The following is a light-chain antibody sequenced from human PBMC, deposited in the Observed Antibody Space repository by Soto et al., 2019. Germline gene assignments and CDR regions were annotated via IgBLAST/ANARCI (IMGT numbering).Light chain of an antibody. J-gene: IGKJ4*01. CDR1: HSIFKW. V-gene: IGKV1-5*03. Sequence: DIQMSQSPTTLSASVGDRGTMPCRASHSIFKWLAWYQPKPGKAPNLVIYEASTLQSGVPSRLSDGGSGTEFTLTIRSLQPDDDATYYCQQYNNFLTFGGGTKVDI. CDR2: EAS. CDR3: QQYNNFLT.